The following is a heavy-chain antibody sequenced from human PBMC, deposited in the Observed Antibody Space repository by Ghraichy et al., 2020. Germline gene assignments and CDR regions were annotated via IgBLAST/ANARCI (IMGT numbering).Heavy chain of an antibody. CDR1: GFTFSNAW. Sequence: GGSLRLSCAASGFTFSNAWMSWVRQAPGKGLERVGRNKSKTDGGTTDYAEPVKGRFTISRDDSKNTLYLQMNSLKTEDTAVYYCTTRIVGATNAFDIWGQGTIVTVSS. CDR3: TTRIVGATNAFDI. V-gene: IGHV3-15*01. D-gene: IGHD1-26*01. J-gene: IGHJ3*02. CDR2: NKSKTDGGTT.